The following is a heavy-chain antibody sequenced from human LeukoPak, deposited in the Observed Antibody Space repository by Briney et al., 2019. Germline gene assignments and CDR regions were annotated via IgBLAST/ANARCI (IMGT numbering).Heavy chain of an antibody. D-gene: IGHD3-10*02. Sequence: GGSLRLSCAASGVTFSSYSMNWVRQAPGKGLEWVSYISSSSTTIYYADSVKGRFTISRDNAKNSLYLQMNSLRAEDTAVYYCAELGITMIGGVWGKGTTVTISS. CDR1: GVTFSSYS. CDR3: AELGITMIGGV. CDR2: ISSSSTTI. V-gene: IGHV3-48*01. J-gene: IGHJ6*04.